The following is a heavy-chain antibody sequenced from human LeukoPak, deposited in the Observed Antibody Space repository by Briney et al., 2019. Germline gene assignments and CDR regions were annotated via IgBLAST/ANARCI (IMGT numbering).Heavy chain of an antibody. V-gene: IGHV4-59*08. D-gene: IGHD3-22*01. CDR2: IYNSGSA. CDR1: GGSISSYY. Sequence: AETPSLTCTVSGGSISSYYLSWIRQPPGKGLEWIGCIYNSGSANYNPTHKSRVTISMDTSKNQFSLKLSSVTAADTSVYYCARHGALWAHSGYYFWNGFDIWGQGTTVTVSS. CDR3: ARHGALWAHSGYYFWNGFDI. J-gene: IGHJ3*02.